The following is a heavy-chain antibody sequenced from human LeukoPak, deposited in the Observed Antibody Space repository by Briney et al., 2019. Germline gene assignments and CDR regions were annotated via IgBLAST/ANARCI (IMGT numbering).Heavy chain of an antibody. CDR1: GGSISSSSYY. J-gene: IGHJ4*02. V-gene: IGHV4-39*01. Sequence: SETPSLTCTVSGGSISSSSYYWGWIRQPPGKGLEWIGSIYYSGSTYYNPSLKSRVTISVDTSKNQFSLKLSSVTAADTAVYYCARVLQEFDYWGQGTLVTVSS. CDR2: IYYSGST. D-gene: IGHD2/OR15-2a*01. CDR3: ARVLQEFDY.